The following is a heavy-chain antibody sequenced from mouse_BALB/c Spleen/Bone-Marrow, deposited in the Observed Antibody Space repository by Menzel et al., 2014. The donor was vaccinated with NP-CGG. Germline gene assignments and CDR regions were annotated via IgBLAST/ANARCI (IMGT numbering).Heavy chain of an antibody. D-gene: IGHD1-1*01. CDR2: MNPFNDGT. V-gene: IGHV1-14*01. Sequence: EVKVVESGPELVKPGASVKMSCKASRYTFTNYVSHWVKQKPGQGLEWIGFMNPFNDGTNYNEKFKGKATLTSDKSSSTAYMELSSLTSEDSAVYYCAREVVATDYFDYWGQGTTLTVSS. CDR3: AREVVATDYFDY. CDR1: RYTFTNYV. J-gene: IGHJ2*01.